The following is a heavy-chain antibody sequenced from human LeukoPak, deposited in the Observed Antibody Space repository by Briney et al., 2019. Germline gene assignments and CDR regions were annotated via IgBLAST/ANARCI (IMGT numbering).Heavy chain of an antibody. CDR2: IYHSGST. V-gene: IGHV4-30-2*01. J-gene: IGHJ4*02. Sequence: SETLSLTCAVSGGSISSGGYSWSWIRQPPGKGLEWIEYIYHSGSTYYNPSLKSRVTISVDRSKNQFSLKLSSVTAADTAVYYCAREVWSGYYRGYFDYWGQGTLVTVSS. CDR1: GGSISSGGYS. D-gene: IGHD3-3*01. CDR3: AREVWSGYYRGYFDY.